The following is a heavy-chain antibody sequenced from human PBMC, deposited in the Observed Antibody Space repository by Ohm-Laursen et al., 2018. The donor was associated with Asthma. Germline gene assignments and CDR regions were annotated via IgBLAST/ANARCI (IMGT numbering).Heavy chain of an antibody. D-gene: IGHD2-2*01. V-gene: IGHV3-33*01. J-gene: IGHJ6*02. CDR3: ATDLSLYCSSTACQTFSGMDV. CDR2: IWYDGTNK. Sequence: SLRLSCAATGFIFSAYGMHWVRQAPGKGLEWVAVIWYDGTNKDYADSVKGRFTISRDDSKNTLYLQMNSLRAEDTALYYCATDLSLYCSSTACQTFSGMDVWGQGTTVTVSS. CDR1: GFIFSAYG.